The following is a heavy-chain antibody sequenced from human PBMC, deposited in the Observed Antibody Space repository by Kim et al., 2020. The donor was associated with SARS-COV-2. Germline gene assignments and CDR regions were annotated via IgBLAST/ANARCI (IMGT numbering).Heavy chain of an antibody. CDR3: WGRKRSTGYGSDYYYGMDV. J-gene: IGHJ6*02. CDR2: ISAYNGNT. D-gene: IGHD3-9*01. CDR1: GYTFTSYG. Sequence: ASVKVSCKASGYTFTSYGISWVRQAPGQGLEWMGWISAYNGNTNYAQKLQGRVTMTTDTSTGTAYMELRSLRSDDTAVYYCWGRKRSTGYGSDYYYGMDVWGQGTTVTVSS. V-gene: IGHV1-18*04.